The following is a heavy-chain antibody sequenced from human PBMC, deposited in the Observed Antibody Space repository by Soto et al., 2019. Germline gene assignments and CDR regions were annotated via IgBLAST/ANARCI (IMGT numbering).Heavy chain of an antibody. V-gene: IGHV3-21*01. CDR2: ISSSSSYI. CDR3: ASTYCSSTSCPSTDAFDI. D-gene: IGHD2-2*01. CDR1: GFTFSSYS. Sequence: AGGSLRLSCAASGFTFSSYSMNWVRQAPGKGLEWVSSISSSSSYIYYADSVKGRFTISRDNAKNSLYLQMNSLRAEDTAVYYCASTYCSSTSCPSTDAFDIWGQGTMVTVSS. J-gene: IGHJ3*02.